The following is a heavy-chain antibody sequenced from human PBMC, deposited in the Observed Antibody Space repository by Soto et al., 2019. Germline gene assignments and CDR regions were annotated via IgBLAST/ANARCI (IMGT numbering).Heavy chain of an antibody. Sequence: QVQLVESGGGLVKPGGSLRLSCAASGFTFSDYYMTWIRQAPGTGLEWVSYISAGGSSTYYADSVKGRFTISRDNAKNSLYLQMSSLRADDTAVYYCAREVAPALQGYWGQGTLVTVSS. D-gene: IGHD5-12*01. V-gene: IGHV3-11*01. CDR3: AREVAPALQGY. CDR2: ISAGGSST. CDR1: GFTFSDYY. J-gene: IGHJ4*02.